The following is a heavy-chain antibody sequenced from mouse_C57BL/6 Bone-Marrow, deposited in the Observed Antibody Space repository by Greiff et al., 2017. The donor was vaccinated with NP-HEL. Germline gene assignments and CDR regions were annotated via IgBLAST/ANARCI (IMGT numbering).Heavy chain of an antibody. J-gene: IGHJ2*01. V-gene: IGHV6-3*01. CDR1: GFTFSNYW. CDR2: IRLKSDNYAT. Sequence: EVKLMESGGGLVQPGGSMKLSCVASGFTFSNYWMNWVRQSPEKGLEWVAQIRLKSDNYATHYAESVKGRFTISRDDSKSSVYLQMNNLRAEDTGIYYCTGARVYDYWGQGTTLTVSS. CDR3: TGARVYDY.